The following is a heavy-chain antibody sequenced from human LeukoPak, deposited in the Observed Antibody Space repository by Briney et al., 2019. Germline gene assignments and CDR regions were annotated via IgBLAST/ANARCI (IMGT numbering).Heavy chain of an antibody. CDR2: INPSGGST. J-gene: IGHJ4*02. Sequence: ASVKVSCKASVYTFTSYYMHWVRQAPGQGLDWMGIINPSGGSTSYAQKLQGRVTMTRDTSTSTVYMELSSLRSEDTAVYYCAREGTPTPSGYFDYWGQGTLVTVSS. CDR3: AREGTPTPSGYFDY. D-gene: IGHD1-7*01. CDR1: VYTFTSYY. V-gene: IGHV1-46*01.